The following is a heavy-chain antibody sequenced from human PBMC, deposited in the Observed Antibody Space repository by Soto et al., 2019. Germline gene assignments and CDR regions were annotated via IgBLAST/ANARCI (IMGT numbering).Heavy chain of an antibody. D-gene: IGHD3-22*01. Sequence: GGSLRLSCAASGFTFSSYAMSWVRQAPGKGLEWVSAISGSGGSTYYADSVKGRFTISRDNSKNTLYLQMNSRRDEDTALYYCAVSRGYDNRGYYWFHRLAARGQGTTVPVSS. CDR2: ISGSGGST. J-gene: IGHJ6*02. CDR1: GFTFSSYA. V-gene: IGHV3-23*01. CDR3: AVSRGYDNRGYYWFHRLAA.